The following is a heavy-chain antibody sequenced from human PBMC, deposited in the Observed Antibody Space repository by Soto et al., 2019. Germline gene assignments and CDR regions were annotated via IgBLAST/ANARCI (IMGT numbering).Heavy chain of an antibody. CDR2: VNPKRGGT. J-gene: IGHJ2*01. CDR1: GYSFVNFF. CDR3: ARDSGIPGRVWYFDI. Sequence: QVQLVQSGAEVKKPGASVRVSCKTYGYSFVNFFLHWVRLAPGQGPGWMGFVNPKRGGTEYAPKFQGRVTMTRDTSINTVYLDLSGLTSDDTAVYYCARDSGIPGRVWYFDIWGRGTLVTVSS. V-gene: IGHV1-2*02.